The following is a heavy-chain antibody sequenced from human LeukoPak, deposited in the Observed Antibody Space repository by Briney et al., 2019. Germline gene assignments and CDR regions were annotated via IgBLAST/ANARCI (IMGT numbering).Heavy chain of an antibody. D-gene: IGHD5-12*01. Sequence: TLSLTCTVSGVSISSGSYYWSWIRQPAGKGLEWIGRIYTSGSTNYNPSLKSRVTISVDTSKNQFSLKLSSVTAADTAVYYCARDLLSINIVATIGRTWGQGTLVTVSS. V-gene: IGHV4-61*02. J-gene: IGHJ5*02. CDR3: ARDLLSINIVATIGRT. CDR1: GVSISSGSYY. CDR2: IYTSGST.